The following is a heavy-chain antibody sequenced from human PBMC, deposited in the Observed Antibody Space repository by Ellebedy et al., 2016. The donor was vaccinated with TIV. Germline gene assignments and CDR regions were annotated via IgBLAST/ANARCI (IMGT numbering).Heavy chain of an antibody. CDR2: IYQDGSEQ. D-gene: IGHD4-17*01. Sequence: GESLKISCEASGFSFRSYWMSWVRQAPGKGLEWVANIYQDGSEQYYVDSVKGRFTISRDNAKHSVYLQMNSLRAEETAVYYCARRGSFDDYAVQVNSWFDSWGQGTLVTVSS. J-gene: IGHJ5*01. CDR1: GFSFRSYW. CDR3: ARRGSFDDYAVQVNSWFDS. V-gene: IGHV3-7*01.